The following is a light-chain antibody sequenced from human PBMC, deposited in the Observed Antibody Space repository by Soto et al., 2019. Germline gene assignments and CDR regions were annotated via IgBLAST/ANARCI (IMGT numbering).Light chain of an antibody. CDR2: VAS. J-gene: IGKJ2*01. V-gene: IGKV1-39*01. CDR3: QQSDITPFT. Sequence: DIQMTQSPSSLSAYVGDRVTITCRASQTISRSLHWYQPRPGKGPKLLIYVASTLESGVPSRFSGSGSGTDFTLNISGLQPEDSATYYCQQSDITPFTFGQGNKVAI. CDR1: QTISRS.